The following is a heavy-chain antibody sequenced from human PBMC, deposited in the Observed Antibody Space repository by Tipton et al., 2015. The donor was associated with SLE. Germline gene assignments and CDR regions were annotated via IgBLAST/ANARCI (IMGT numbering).Heavy chain of an antibody. V-gene: IGHV4-59*01. D-gene: IGHD6-19*01. CDR2: IYFDGNS. CDR1: GGSIRSVYY. J-gene: IGHJ4*02. CDR3: ARGVAERLGLDF. Sequence: TLSLTCTVSGGSIRSVYYWSWIRQHPGKGLEWIGYIYFDGNSNGRGNYNPSLKSRVTMSVDPSKMQFSLNLNSVTAADTALYFCARGVAERLGLDFWGQGSLVTVSS.